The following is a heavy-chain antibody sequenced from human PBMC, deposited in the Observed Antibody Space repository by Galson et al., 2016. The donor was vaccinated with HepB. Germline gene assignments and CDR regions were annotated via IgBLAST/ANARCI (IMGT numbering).Heavy chain of an antibody. J-gene: IGHJ4*02. CDR3: AHRRGGLRPDY. D-gene: IGHD6-25*01. CDR2: IYWDDDD. V-gene: IGHV2-5*08. CDR1: GFSLSTDMS. Sequence: PALVKPTQTLTLTCTFSGFSLSTDMSVGWIRQRPGKALEWLTIIYWDDDDRYSPSLKRRLTIRKDTSKNQVVLTMTDTDPADTATYYCAHRRGGLRPDYWGQGILVTVSS.